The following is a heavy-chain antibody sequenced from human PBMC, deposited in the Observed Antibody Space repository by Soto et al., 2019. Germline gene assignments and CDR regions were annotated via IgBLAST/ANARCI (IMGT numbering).Heavy chain of an antibody. CDR2: ISGSGGST. V-gene: IGHV3-23*01. D-gene: IGHD3-3*01. J-gene: IGHJ4*02. CDR3: AKDRMDFWSGYSPFDY. Sequence: EVQLLESGGGLVQPGGSLRLSCAASGFTFSSYAMSWVRQAPGKGLEWVSAISGSGGSTYYADSVKGRFTISRDNSKNTLYLQMNSLRAEDTAVYYCAKDRMDFWSGYSPFDYWGQGTLVTVSS. CDR1: GFTFSSYA.